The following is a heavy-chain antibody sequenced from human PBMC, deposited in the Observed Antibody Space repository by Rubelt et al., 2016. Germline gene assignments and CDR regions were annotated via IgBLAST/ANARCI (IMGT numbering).Heavy chain of an antibody. V-gene: IGHV3-53*01. D-gene: IGHD1-26*01. CDR2: IYSGGST. CDR3: ARDLKRDSGSYDGFDY. J-gene: IGHJ4*02. Sequence: GLEWVSVIYSGGSTYYADSVKGRFTISRDNSKNTLYLQMNSLRAEDTAVYYCARDLKRDSGSYDGFDYWGQGTLVTVSS.